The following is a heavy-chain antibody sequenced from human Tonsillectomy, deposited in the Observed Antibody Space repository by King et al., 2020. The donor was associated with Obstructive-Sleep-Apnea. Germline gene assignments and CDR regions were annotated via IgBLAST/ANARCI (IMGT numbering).Heavy chain of an antibody. CDR1: GFTFSNAW. J-gene: IGHJ4*02. V-gene: IGHV3-15*01. CDR2: IKSKTVGGTS. D-gene: IGHD2-15*01. CDR3: TTEILD. Sequence: VQLVESGGGLVKPGGSLRLVCASSGFTFSNAWMSVGLQAPGKGLDWVGRIKSKTVGGTSDYTAPVKGRFTISRDDSKNTLYLQMNSLKTEDTAVYYCTTEILDWGQGTLVTVSS.